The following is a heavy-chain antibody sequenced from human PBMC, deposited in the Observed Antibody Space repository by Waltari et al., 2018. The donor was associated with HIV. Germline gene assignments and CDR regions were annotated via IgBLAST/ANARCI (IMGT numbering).Heavy chain of an antibody. CDR2: IYYSGST. D-gene: IGHD3-3*01. Sequence: QVQLQESGPGLVKPSQTLSLTCTVSGGSISSGGYYWSWIRQHPGKGLEWIGYIYYSGSTYYNPSLKSRVTISVDTSKNQFSLKLSSVTAADTAVYYCASGSFLEWLKGGYYYGMDVWGQGTTVTVSS. J-gene: IGHJ6*02. CDR3: ASGSFLEWLKGGYYYGMDV. V-gene: IGHV4-31*03. CDR1: GGSISSGGYY.